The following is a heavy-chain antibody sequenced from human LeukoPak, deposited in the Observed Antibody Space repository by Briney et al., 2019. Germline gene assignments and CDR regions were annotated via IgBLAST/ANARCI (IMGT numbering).Heavy chain of an antibody. V-gene: IGHV4-30-2*01. Sequence: PSETLSLTCAVSGGSISSGGYSWSWIRQPPGKGLEWIGYIYHSGSTYYNPSLKSRVTISVDRSKNQFSLKLSSVTAADTAVYYCARGGDYDSSGYYDYWGQGTLVTVSS. J-gene: IGHJ4*02. CDR2: IYHSGST. D-gene: IGHD3-22*01. CDR1: GGSISSGGYS. CDR3: ARGGDYDSSGYYDY.